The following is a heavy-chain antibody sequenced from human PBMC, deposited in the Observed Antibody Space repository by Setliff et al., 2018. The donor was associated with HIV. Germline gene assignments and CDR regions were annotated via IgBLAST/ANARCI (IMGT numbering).Heavy chain of an antibody. CDR1: GDSISSGPYY. J-gene: IGHJ4*02. D-gene: IGHD3-22*01. CDR3: ARNPHYFDRSGSYSWFYFDF. V-gene: IGHV4-39*07. Sequence: KTSETLSLTCSVSGDSISSGPYYWAWIRQPPGKGLEWIGSMSYSGSTIYNSSLKTRVTISIDTSKKHFSLRLSSVSAADTAVYYCARNPHYFDRSGSYSWFYFDFWGQGALVTVSS. CDR2: MSYSGST.